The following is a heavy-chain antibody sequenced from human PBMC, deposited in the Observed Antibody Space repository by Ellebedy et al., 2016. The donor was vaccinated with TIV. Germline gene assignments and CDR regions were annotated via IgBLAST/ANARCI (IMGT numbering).Heavy chain of an antibody. Sequence: SETLSLXCAVYGGSFSGYYWSWIRQPPGKGLEWIGEINHSGSTNYNPSLKSRVTISVDTSKNQFSLKLSSVTAADTAVYYCARGMVGYCSSTSCPWFDYWGQGTLVTVSS. D-gene: IGHD2-2*01. V-gene: IGHV4-34*01. CDR2: INHSGST. CDR1: GGSFSGYY. CDR3: ARGMVGYCSSTSCPWFDY. J-gene: IGHJ4*02.